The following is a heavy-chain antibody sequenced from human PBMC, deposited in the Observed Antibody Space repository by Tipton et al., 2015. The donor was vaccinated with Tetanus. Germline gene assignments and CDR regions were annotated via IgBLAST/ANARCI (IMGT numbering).Heavy chain of an antibody. Sequence: SLRLSCAISGFSVSSNYLTWVRQAPGKGLEWVSVIHTGGNTYYADSVKGRFTVSGDNSKNTFHLQMNSLRAEDTAVYYCTRLWAAALDYWGQGTLVTVSS. D-gene: IGHD3-10*01. CDR1: GFSVSSNY. CDR2: IHTGGNT. J-gene: IGHJ4*02. V-gene: IGHV3-53*01. CDR3: TRLWAAALDY.